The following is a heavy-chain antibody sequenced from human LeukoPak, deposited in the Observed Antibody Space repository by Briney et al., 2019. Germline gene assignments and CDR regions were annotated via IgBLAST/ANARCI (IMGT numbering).Heavy chain of an antibody. CDR1: GGSISSSSYY. D-gene: IGHD6-13*01. Sequence: SETLSLTCTVSGGSISSSSYYWGWIRQPPGKGLEWIGSIYYSGSTYYNPSLKSRVTISVDTSKNQFSLRLSSVTAADTAVYYCARETRAAADYYYYGMDVWGQGTTVTVSS. V-gene: IGHV4-39*07. CDR2: IYYSGST. J-gene: IGHJ6*02. CDR3: ARETRAAADYYYYGMDV.